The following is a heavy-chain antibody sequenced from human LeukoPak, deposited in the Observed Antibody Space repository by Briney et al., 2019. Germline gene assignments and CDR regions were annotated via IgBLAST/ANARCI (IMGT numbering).Heavy chain of an antibody. V-gene: IGHV4-61*01. CDR3: ARDYGHDYGDYKPNYYYGMDV. Sequence: PSETLSLTCTVSGGSVSSGSYYWGWIRQPPGKGLEWIGYIYYSGSTNYNPSLKSRVTISVDTSKNQFSLKLSSVTAADTAVYYCARDYGHDYGDYKPNYYYGMDVWGQGTTVTVSS. CDR2: IYYSGST. D-gene: IGHD4-17*01. CDR1: GGSVSSGSYY. J-gene: IGHJ6*02.